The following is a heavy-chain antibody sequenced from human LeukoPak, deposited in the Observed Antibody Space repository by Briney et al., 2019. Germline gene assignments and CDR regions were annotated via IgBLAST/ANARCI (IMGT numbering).Heavy chain of an antibody. Sequence: GASVKVSCKASGYTFTSYYMHWVRQAPGQGLEWMGIINPSGGSTSYAQKFQGKVTMTRDTSTSTVYMELSSLRSEDTAVYYCARVRQQLDGVDVWGQGTTVTVSS. J-gene: IGHJ6*02. D-gene: IGHD6-6*01. CDR2: INPSGGST. CDR1: GYTFTSYY. V-gene: IGHV1-46*01. CDR3: ARVRQQLDGVDV.